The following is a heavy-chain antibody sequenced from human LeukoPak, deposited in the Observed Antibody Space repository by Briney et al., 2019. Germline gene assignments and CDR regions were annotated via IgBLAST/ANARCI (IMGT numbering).Heavy chain of an antibody. Sequence: ASVKVSCKASGYTFTRYYMNWGRQAPGQGLEWMGIINPSGGSTNYAQKFQGRVTMTRDTSTSTIYMEVSSLKSEDTAVYYCATSFRAVNWFDPWGQGTLVTVSS. CDR2: INPSGGST. CDR3: ATSFRAVNWFDP. J-gene: IGHJ5*02. CDR1: GYTFTRYY. V-gene: IGHV1-46*01. D-gene: IGHD3-10*01.